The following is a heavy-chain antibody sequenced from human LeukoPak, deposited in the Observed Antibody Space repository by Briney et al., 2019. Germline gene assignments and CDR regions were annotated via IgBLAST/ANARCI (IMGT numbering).Heavy chain of an antibody. J-gene: IGHJ4*02. V-gene: IGHV4-4*02. CDR1: GGSISSSNW. CDR2: IYHSGST. Sequence: TSETLSLTCAVSGGSISSSNWWSWVRQPPGKGLEWIGEIYHSGSTNYNPSLKSRVTISVDKSKNQFSLKLSSVTAVDTAVYYCARLRYFDWSFDYWGQGTLVTVSS. CDR3: ARLRYFDWSFDY. D-gene: IGHD3-9*01.